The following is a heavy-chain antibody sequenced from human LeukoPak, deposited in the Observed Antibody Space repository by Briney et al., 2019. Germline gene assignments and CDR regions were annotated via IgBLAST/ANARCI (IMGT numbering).Heavy chain of an antibody. CDR2: ISAYNSYT. Sequence: ASVKVSCKASGYTFTNYGISWVRQAPGQGLEWMGWISAYNSYTNYAQKLQGRVTMTTDTSTSTAYMELRSLRSDDTAVYYCARDARYYDILTGYSVDYWGQGTLVTVSS. CDR1: GYTFTNYG. V-gene: IGHV1-18*01. D-gene: IGHD3-9*01. CDR3: ARDARYYDILTGYSVDY. J-gene: IGHJ4*02.